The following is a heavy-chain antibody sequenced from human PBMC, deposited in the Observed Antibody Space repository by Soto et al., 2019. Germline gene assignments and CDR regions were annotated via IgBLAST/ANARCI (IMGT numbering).Heavy chain of an antibody. Sequence: GGSLRLSCAASGFTFDDYAMHWVRQAPGKGLEWVSLISWDGGSTYYADSAKGRFTISRDNSKNSLYLQMNSLRAEDTALYYCAKDIGTRGYSGSYYYYGMDVWGQGTTVTVSS. J-gene: IGHJ6*02. D-gene: IGHD5-12*01. V-gene: IGHV3-43D*04. CDR1: GFTFDDYA. CDR2: ISWDGGST. CDR3: AKDIGTRGYSGSYYYYGMDV.